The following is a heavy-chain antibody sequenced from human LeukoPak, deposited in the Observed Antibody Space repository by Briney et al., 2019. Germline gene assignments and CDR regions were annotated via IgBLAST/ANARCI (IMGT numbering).Heavy chain of an antibody. CDR1: GGSFNKYY. Sequence: SETLSLTCGVSGGSFNKYYWAWIRQPPGKGLEWIGEINRSGNTNYNPSLKSRVTISVDTSKNQFSLKLSSVTAADTAVYFCARSGLTTALYLDWGQGTLVTVSS. V-gene: IGHV4-34*01. CDR2: INRSGNT. J-gene: IGHJ4*02. CDR3: ARSGLTTALYLD. D-gene: IGHD4-11*01.